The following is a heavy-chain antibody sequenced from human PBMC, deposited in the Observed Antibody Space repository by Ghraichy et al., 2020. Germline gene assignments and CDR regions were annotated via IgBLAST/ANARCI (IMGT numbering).Heavy chain of an antibody. CDR2: ISGDGGSP. J-gene: IGHJ4*02. D-gene: IGHD3-10*01. V-gene: IGHV3-43*02. CDR3: AKDFESQRGGCDY. Sequence: GGSLRLSCAASGFTFDDYAMHWVRQAPGKGLEWVSLISGDGGSPYYADSVKGRFTISRDNSKNSLFLQMNSLTTEDTALYYCAKDFESQRGGCDYWGQGTLVTVSS. CDR1: GFTFDDYA.